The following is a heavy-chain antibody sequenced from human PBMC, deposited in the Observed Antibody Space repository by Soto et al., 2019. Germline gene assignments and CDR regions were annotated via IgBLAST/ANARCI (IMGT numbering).Heavy chain of an antibody. Sequence: SVKVSCKASGGILSHYAVSWVRQAPGQGLEWMGGTIPISGTTDYAHEFKGRVTFTADESTNTAYMELSSLRSDDTAVYYCGTGDSSDTGHHWGPGTLVTVSS. CDR3: GTGDSSDTGHH. V-gene: IGHV1-69*13. CDR1: GGILSHYA. D-gene: IGHD6-19*01. CDR2: TIPISGTT. J-gene: IGHJ5*02.